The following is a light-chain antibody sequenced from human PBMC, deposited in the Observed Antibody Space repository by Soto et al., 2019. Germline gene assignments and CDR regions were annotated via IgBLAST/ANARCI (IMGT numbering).Light chain of an antibody. CDR3: QQYGSSASIT. V-gene: IGKV3-20*01. CDR1: QSVSSSY. Sequence: EIVLTQSPGTLSLSPGERATLSCRASQSVSSSYLAWYQQKPGQAPRLLIYGASSRATGIPDRFSGSGSGTDFTLTISRLEPEDFAVYYCQQYGSSASITFGQGPRLEIK. CDR2: GAS. J-gene: IGKJ5*01.